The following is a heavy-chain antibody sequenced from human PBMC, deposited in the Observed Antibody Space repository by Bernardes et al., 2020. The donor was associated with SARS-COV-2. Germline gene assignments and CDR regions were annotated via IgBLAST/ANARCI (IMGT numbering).Heavy chain of an antibody. J-gene: IGHJ4*02. D-gene: IGHD4-4*01. Sequence: ASVKVSCKASGYTFTDYYMHWVRQAPGQGLEWMGWINPNSGGTDYAQKFRGRVTMTRDTSISTIYMDMSRLTSDDTAVYYCLRALRRQSPPPLFDYWGQGTLVTVSS. CDR2: INPNSGGT. CDR3: LRALRRQSPPPLFDY. CDR1: GYTFTDYY. V-gene: IGHV1-2*02.